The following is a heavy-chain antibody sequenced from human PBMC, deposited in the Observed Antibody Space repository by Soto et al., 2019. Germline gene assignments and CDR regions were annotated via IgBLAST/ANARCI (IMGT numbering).Heavy chain of an antibody. CDR3: ARGYCSSTPCRGGKDAFDI. Sequence: QVQLQQWGAGLLKPSETLSLTCAVYGGSFSGYYWSWIRQPPGKGLEWIGEINHSGSTNYNPSLKSRVTISVDTSKNQFSLKLSSVTAADTAVYYCARGYCSSTPCRGGKDAFDIWGQGTMVTVSS. D-gene: IGHD2-2*01. CDR1: GGSFSGYY. CDR2: INHSGST. V-gene: IGHV4-34*01. J-gene: IGHJ3*02.